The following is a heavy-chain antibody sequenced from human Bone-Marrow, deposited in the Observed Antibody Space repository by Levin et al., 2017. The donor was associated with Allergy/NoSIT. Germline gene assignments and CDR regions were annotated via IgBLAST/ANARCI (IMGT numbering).Heavy chain of an antibody. CDR3: AAGSSGWRDVDDAFDM. V-gene: IGHV3-21*01. CDR1: GFTLRIYS. D-gene: IGHD6-19*01. CDR2: ISSSSSDI. J-gene: IGHJ3*02. Sequence: GGSLRLSCEASGFTLRIYSVSWVRRAPGKGLEWVSSISSSSSDIHYRDSVKGRFTISRDTGKIYLQMNSLRVDDTGHYYCAAGSSGWRDVDDAFDMWRRGTMVTVSA.